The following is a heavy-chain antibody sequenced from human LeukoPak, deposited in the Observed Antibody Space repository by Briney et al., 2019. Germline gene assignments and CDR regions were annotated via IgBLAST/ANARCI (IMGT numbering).Heavy chain of an antibody. J-gene: IGHJ4*02. CDR3: ARVGDGYTIWVD. CDR2: IYYSGST. CDR1: GGSISSSSYY. D-gene: IGHD5-24*01. Sequence: PSETLSLTCTVSGGSISSSSYYWGWIRQPPGKGLEWIGSIYYSGSTYYNPSLKSRVTISVDTSKNQFSLKLSSVTAADTAVYYCARVGDGYTIWVDWGQGTLVTVSS. V-gene: IGHV4-39*01.